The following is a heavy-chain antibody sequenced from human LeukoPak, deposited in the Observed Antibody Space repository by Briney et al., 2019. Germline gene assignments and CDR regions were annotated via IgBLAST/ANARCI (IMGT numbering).Heavy chain of an antibody. CDR3: ARQDTAIVPPGGFDY. CDR1: GYSISSGYY. J-gene: IGHJ4*02. Sequence: PSETLSLTCAVSGYSISSGYYWGWIRQPPGKGLEWIGSIYHSGSTYYNPSLKSRVTISVDTSKNQFSLKLSSVTAADTAVYYCARQDTAIVPPGGFDYWGQGTLVTVSS. CDR2: IYHSGST. V-gene: IGHV4-38-2*01. D-gene: IGHD5-18*01.